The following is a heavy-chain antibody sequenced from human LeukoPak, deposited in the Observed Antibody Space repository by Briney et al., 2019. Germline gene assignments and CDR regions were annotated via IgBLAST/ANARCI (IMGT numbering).Heavy chain of an antibody. CDR3: ARGQNGDYVEGNLFTWYFDL. V-gene: IGHV3-7*03. D-gene: IGHD4-17*01. CDR1: AFIFSGHW. Sequence: GGSLRLSCEGSAFIFSGHWMNWVRQTPGKGLEWVASIKEDGSERQYVDSVKGRFSISRDNTKGSLFLQLNSLRAEDTAVYYCARGQNGDYVEGNLFTWYFDLWGRGTLVTVSS. CDR2: IKEDGSER. J-gene: IGHJ2*01.